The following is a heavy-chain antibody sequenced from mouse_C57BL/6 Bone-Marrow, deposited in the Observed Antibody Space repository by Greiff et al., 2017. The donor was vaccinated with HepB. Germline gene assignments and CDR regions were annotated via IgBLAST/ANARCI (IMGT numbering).Heavy chain of an antibody. D-gene: IGHD1-1*01. CDR1: GYTFTSYW. J-gene: IGHJ2*01. CDR3: ARPSYYYGSSYFDY. Sequence: QVQLQQPGAELVKPGASVKMSCKASGYTFTSYWITWVKQRPGQGLEWIGDIYPGSGSTNYNEKFKSKATLTVDTTSSAAYMQLSSLTSEDSEVYYCARPSYYYGSSYFDYGGQGTTLTVSS. V-gene: IGHV1-55*01. CDR2: IYPGSGST.